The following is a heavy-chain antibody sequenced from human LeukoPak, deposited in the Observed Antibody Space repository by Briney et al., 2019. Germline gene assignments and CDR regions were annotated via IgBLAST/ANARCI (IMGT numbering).Heavy chain of an antibody. CDR1: GGSISSYY. CDR2: IYTSGSP. CDR3: ARATQRYCSATTCLPYWFDP. Sequence: SETLSLTCTVSGGSISSYYWSWIRQPPGKGLEWIGYIYTSGSPNYNPSLKSRGTISVDASKKQFSLMLTYVTTADTAVYYFARATQRYCSATTCLPYWFDPWGQGTLVTVSS. D-gene: IGHD2-2*01. J-gene: IGHJ5*02. V-gene: IGHV4-4*09.